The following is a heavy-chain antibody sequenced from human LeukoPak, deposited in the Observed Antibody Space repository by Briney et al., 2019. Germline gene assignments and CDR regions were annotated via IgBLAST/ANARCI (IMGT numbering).Heavy chain of an antibody. Sequence: ASVKVSCKVSVYTLTDLSMHWVRQAPGKGLEWLGGFDPEDGETIYAQKFQGRVTLAEDTSTDTAYMELSSLRSEDTAAYYCATDIPXRXRGXVYSSFGMDVWGQGTTVTVSS. CDR1: VYTLTDLS. D-gene: IGHD3-10*01. J-gene: IGHJ6*02. V-gene: IGHV1-24*01. CDR2: FDPEDGET. CDR3: ATDIPXRXRGXVYSSFGMDV.